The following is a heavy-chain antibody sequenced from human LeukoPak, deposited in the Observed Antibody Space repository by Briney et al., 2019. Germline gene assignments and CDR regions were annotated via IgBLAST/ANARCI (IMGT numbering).Heavy chain of an antibody. CDR1: GYTFTSYA. V-gene: IGHV1-3*01. CDR2: INAGNGNT. J-gene: IGHJ4*02. Sequence: ASVKVSCKASGYTFTSYAMHWVRQAPGQRLEWMGWINAGNGNTKYSQKFQGRVTITRDTSASTAYMELSSLRSEDTAVYYCATRKGRYCSSTSCYSLDYWGQGTLVTVSS. CDR3: ATRKGRYCSSTSCYSLDY. D-gene: IGHD2-2*01.